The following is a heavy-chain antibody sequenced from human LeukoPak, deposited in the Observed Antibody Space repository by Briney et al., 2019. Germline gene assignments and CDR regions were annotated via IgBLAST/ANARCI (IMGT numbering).Heavy chain of an antibody. CDR1: GFTFSNYW. D-gene: IGHD1-26*01. J-gene: IGHJ4*02. V-gene: IGHV3-74*01. CDR2: INSDGSST. CDR3: ARDLSGTYPLDS. Sequence: GGSLRLSCVVSGFTFSNYWMHWVRHAPGKGLVWVSRINSDGSSTNYADSVKGRFTISRDNAKNTLYLQMNSLRAEDTAVYYCARDLSGTYPLDSWGQGTLVTVSS.